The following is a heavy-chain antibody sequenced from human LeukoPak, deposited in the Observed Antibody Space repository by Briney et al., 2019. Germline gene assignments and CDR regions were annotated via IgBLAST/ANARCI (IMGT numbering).Heavy chain of an antibody. CDR2: IMPFLDVA. D-gene: IGHD2-15*01. J-gene: IGHJ4*02. V-gene: IGHV1-69*04. CDR1: GHTFTDYG. CDR3: ARDHCSGGSCHGGH. Sequence: SVKVSCKASGHTFTDYGINWVRQAPGQGLEWMGRIMPFLDVANYAPRFQGRVTLTADKSTSTAYMELSDLKSEDTAVYYCARDHCSGGSCHGGHWGQGTLVTVSS.